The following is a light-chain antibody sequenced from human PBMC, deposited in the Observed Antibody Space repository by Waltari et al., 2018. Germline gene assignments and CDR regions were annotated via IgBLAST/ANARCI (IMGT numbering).Light chain of an antibody. Sequence: DIQMTQSPSTLSASVGDRVTIPCRASQSISSWLAWYQQKPGKAPKLLIYKASSLESGVPSRFSGSGSGTEFTLTISSLQPDDVATYYCQQYNSYLYTFGQGTKLEIK. V-gene: IGKV1-5*03. CDR1: QSISSW. J-gene: IGKJ2*01. CDR2: KAS. CDR3: QQYNSYLYT.